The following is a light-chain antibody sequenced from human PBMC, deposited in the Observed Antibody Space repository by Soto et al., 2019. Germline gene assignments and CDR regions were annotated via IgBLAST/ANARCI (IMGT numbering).Light chain of an antibody. Sequence: DIQLTQSPSFLSASVGDRVTITCRASQGSRSYLAWYQQKPGKAPKLLIYAASTLQSGVPSRFSGSGYGTEFTLTISSLQPEDFAAYSCQQLNSYPWTFGQGTKVEIK. J-gene: IGKJ1*01. CDR1: QGSRSY. CDR2: AAS. V-gene: IGKV1-9*01. CDR3: QQLNSYPWT.